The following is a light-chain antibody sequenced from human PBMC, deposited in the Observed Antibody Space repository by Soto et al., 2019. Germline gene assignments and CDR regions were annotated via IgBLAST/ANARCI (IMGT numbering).Light chain of an antibody. Sequence: EIVLTQSPGTLSLSPGERVTLSCRASQSVSSTYLAWYQQKPGQAPRLLIYGASSRATGIPDRFSGSRSGTDFTLTISRLEPEDFAVYYCQQFGSSPLYTFGQGTKLEIK. CDR1: QSVSSTY. CDR3: QQFGSSPLYT. CDR2: GAS. J-gene: IGKJ2*01. V-gene: IGKV3-20*01.